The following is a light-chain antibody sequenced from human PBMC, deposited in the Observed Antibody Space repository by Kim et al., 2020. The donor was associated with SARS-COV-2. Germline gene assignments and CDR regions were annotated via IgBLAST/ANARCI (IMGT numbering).Light chain of an antibody. CDR2: KNN. CDR1: SSNLGTNS. Sequence: QSVLTQPPSVSGTPGQRFTISCSGSSSNLGTNSVHWYQQFPGTAPEVLIYKNNQRPSGVPDRFSGSKSGTSASLAISGLQSEDEGDYYCAGWDDSLNAEVFGGGTQLTVL. V-gene: IGLV1-44*01. J-gene: IGLJ3*02. CDR3: AGWDDSLNAEV.